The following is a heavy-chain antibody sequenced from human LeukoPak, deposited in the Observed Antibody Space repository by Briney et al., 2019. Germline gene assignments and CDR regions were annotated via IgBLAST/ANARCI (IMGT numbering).Heavy chain of an antibody. V-gene: IGHV3-64*02. CDR1: GFTFSSYV. CDR3: ARGNRGNYYYGMDV. Sequence: SGGSLRLSCAASGFTFSSYVMHWVRQAPGKGLEYVSAISSYGDSTYYADSVKGRFTISRDNSKKTLYLEMGSLRAEDMAVYYCARGNRGNYYYGMDVWGQGTTVTVSS. CDR2: ISSYGDST. J-gene: IGHJ6*02.